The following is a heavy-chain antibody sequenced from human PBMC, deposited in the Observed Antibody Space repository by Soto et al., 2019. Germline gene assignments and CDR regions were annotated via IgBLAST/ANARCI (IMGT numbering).Heavy chain of an antibody. CDR1: GFTFSSYS. Sequence: PGGSLRLSCAASGFTFSSYSMNWIRQAPGKWLEWVSFISSSSNYIYYADSVKGRFTISRDNAKHSLYLQMNSLRADDTAVYYCARDFDSSGYYPFDYWGQGXLVTVYS. V-gene: IGHV3-21*01. J-gene: IGHJ4*02. D-gene: IGHD3-22*01. CDR2: ISSSSNYI. CDR3: ARDFDSSGYYPFDY.